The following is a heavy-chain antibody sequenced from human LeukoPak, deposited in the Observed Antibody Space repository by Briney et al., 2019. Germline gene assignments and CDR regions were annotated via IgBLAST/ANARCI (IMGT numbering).Heavy chain of an antibody. CDR2: INHSGSI. Sequence: SETLSLTCAVYGGSFSGYYWTWIRQPPGKGLEWIGEINHSGSINYNSSLKSRVTISVDTSKNQFSLKLSSVTAADTAVYYCARGFRFLEWVSRFDPWGQGTLVTVSS. CDR1: GGSFSGYY. D-gene: IGHD3-3*01. CDR3: ARGFRFLEWVSRFDP. J-gene: IGHJ5*02. V-gene: IGHV4-34*01.